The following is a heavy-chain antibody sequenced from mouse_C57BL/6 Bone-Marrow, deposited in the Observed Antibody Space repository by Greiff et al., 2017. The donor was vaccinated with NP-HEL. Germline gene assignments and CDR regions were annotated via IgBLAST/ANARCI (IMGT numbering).Heavy chain of an antibody. D-gene: IGHD2-4*01. J-gene: IGHJ3*01. Sequence: EVKLQESGGDLVKPGGSLKLSCAASGFTFSSYGMSWVRQTPDKRLEWVATISSGGSYTYYPDSVKGRFTSSRDNAKNTLYLQMSSLKSEDTAMYYCASPYDYDVAWFAYWGQGTLVTVSA. CDR3: ASPYDYDVAWFAY. CDR1: GFTFSSYG. V-gene: IGHV5-6*01. CDR2: ISSGGSYT.